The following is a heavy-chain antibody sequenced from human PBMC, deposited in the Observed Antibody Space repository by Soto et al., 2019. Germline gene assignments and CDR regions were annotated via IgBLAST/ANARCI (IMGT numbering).Heavy chain of an antibody. CDR1: GGSISSYY. V-gene: IGHV4-59*01. J-gene: IGHJ6*03. CDR2: IYYSGST. Sequence: SETLSLTCTVSGGSISSYYWSWIRQPPGKGLEWIGYIYYSGSTNYNPSLKSRVTISVDTSKNQFSLKLSSVTAADTAVYYCAREAGEGDYWGYYYMDVWGKGTTVTVAS. CDR3: AREAGEGDYWGYYYMDV. D-gene: IGHD4-17*01.